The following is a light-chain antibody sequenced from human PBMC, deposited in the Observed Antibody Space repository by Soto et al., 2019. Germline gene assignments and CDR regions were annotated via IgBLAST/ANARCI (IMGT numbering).Light chain of an antibody. J-gene: IGLJ2*01. CDR2: STN. CDR1: SGSVSTSYY. Sequence: QTVVTQEPSFSVSPGGTVTLTCGLSSGSVSTSYYPSWYQQTPGQAPRTLIYSTNTRSSGVPDRFSGSILGNKAALTITGAQADDESDYYCVLYRGSGPVFGGGTKLTVL. V-gene: IGLV8-61*01. CDR3: VLYRGSGPV.